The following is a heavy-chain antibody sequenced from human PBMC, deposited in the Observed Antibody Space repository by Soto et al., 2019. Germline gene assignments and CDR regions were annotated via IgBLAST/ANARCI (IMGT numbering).Heavy chain of an antibody. CDR1: GFTFSSYS. J-gene: IGHJ6*03. CDR2: ISSSSSTI. CDR3: ARTISELRYHYYYYMDV. Sequence: GGSLRLSCAASGFTFSSYSMNWVRQAPGKGLEWVSYISSSSSTIYYADSVKGRFTISRDNAKNSLYLQMNSLRAEDTAVYYCARTISELRYHYYYYMDVWGKGTTVTV. V-gene: IGHV3-48*01. D-gene: IGHD3-10*01.